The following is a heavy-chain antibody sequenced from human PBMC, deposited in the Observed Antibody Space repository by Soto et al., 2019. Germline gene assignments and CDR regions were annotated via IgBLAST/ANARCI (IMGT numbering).Heavy chain of an antibody. D-gene: IGHD6-13*01. CDR2: IYYSGST. Sequence: LSLTCTVSGGSISSYYWSWIRQPPGKGLEWIGYIYYSGSTNYNPSLKSRVTISVDTSKNQFSLKLSSVTAADTAVYYCARGEGSSWYPDFDYWGQGTLVTVSS. J-gene: IGHJ4*02. CDR1: GGSISSYY. V-gene: IGHV4-59*01. CDR3: ARGEGSSWYPDFDY.